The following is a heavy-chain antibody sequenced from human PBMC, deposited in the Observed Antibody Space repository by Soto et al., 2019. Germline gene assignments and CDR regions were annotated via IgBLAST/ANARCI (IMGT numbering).Heavy chain of an antibody. D-gene: IGHD2-8*01. J-gene: IGHJ4*02. CDR2: IYYSGNT. Sequence: QVQLQESGPGLVKPSQTLSLTCTVSGDSISGGDYYWSWIRQPPGKGLEWIGYIYYSGNTYYNPSLKSRVTISVDTSKNQFSLKLSSVTAADTAVYYCARSNGTLGTYYFDYWGQGTLVTVSS. CDR1: GDSISGGDYY. CDR3: ARSNGTLGTYYFDY. V-gene: IGHV4-30-4*01.